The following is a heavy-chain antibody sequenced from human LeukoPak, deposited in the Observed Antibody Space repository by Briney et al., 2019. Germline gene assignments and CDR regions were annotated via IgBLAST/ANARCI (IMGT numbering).Heavy chain of an antibody. J-gene: IGHJ4*02. CDR1: GGSISDYY. CDR2: IYYSGRT. D-gene: IGHD2-15*01. CDR3: ARRYCSGGTCYPFDY. Sequence: SETLSLTCTVSGGSISDYYWIWIRQPPGKRLEWVGYIYYSGRTAYNPSLKSRVTMSIDTSKNQFSLKLNSVTAADTAVYYCARRYCSGGTCYPFDYWGQGTQVTVSS. V-gene: IGHV4-59*12.